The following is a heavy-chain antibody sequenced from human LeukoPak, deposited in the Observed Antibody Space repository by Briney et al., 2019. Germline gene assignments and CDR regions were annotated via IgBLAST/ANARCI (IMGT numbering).Heavy chain of an antibody. CDR2: IYYSGST. CDR3: ARGGGYCSSSSCYGAFYI. V-gene: IGHV4-31*03. J-gene: IGHJ3*02. Sequence: SDTLSLTCTVSGLFISNGGYNWSRLPQHPGKGLKCIGEIYYSGSTYYNPSLKSRVTISVDTSKNQFSLKLSSVTAADTAVYYCARGGGYCSSSSCYGAFYIWGQGTMVTVSS. D-gene: IGHD2-2*01. CDR1: GLFISNGGYN.